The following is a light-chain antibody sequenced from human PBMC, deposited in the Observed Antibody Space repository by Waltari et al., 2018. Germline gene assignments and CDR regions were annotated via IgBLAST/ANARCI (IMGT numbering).Light chain of an antibody. CDR3: CSYAGSNTVM. V-gene: IGLV2-23*02. J-gene: IGLJ3*02. Sequence: GSYNLVSWYQQHPGKVPKLMIYEVTKRPSGVSNRFSGSKSGNTASLTITGLQADDEGNYYCCSYAGSNTVMFGGGTKLTVL. CDR1: GSYNL. CDR2: EVT.